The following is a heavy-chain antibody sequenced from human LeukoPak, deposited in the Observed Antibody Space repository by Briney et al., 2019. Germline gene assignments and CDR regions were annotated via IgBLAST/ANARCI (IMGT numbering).Heavy chain of an antibody. J-gene: IGHJ4*02. V-gene: IGHV4-34*01. Sequence: SETLSLTCAVYGGSFSGYYWSWIRQPPGKGLEWIGEINHSGSTNYNPSLKSRVTISVDTSKNQFSLKLSSVTAADTAVYYCARGRAAAGTNNRNIPKQYYFDYWGQGTLVTVSS. CDR2: INHSGST. D-gene: IGHD6-13*01. CDR1: GGSFSGYY. CDR3: ARGRAAAGTNNRNIPKQYYFDY.